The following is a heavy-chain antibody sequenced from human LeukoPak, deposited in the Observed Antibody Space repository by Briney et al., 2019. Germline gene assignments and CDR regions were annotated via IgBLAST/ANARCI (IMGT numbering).Heavy chain of an antibody. J-gene: IGHJ4*02. D-gene: IGHD3-3*01. CDR2: IYPGDSDT. V-gene: IGHV5-51*01. CDR3: ARSSSGPNYDFWSGYFREFDY. CDR1: GYSFTSYW. Sequence: GESLKISCKGSGYSFTSYWIGWVRQMPGKGLEWMGIIYPGDSDTRYSPSFQGQVTISADKSISTAYLQWSSLKASDTAMYYCARSSSGPNYDFWSGYFREFDYWGQGTLVTVSS.